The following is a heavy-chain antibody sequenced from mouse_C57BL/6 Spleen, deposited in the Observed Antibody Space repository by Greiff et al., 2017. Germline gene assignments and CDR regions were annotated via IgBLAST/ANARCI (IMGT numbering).Heavy chain of an antibody. CDR2: ISGGGGNT. CDR3: ARQEATMITPMDY. CDR1: GFTFSSYT. Sequence: DVHLVESGGGLVKPGGSLKLSCAASGFTFSSYTMSWVRQTPEKRLEWVATISGGGGNTYYPDSVKGRFTISRDNAKNTLYLQMSSLRSEDTALYYCARQEATMITPMDYWGQGTSVTVSS. V-gene: IGHV5-9*01. D-gene: IGHD2-4*01. J-gene: IGHJ4*01.